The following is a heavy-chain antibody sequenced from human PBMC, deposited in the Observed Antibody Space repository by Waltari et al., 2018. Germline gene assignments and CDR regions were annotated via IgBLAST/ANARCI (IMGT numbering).Heavy chain of an antibody. V-gene: IGHV3-48*03. J-gene: IGHJ4*02. CDR1: GFTFSSYE. CDR2: ISRRGDNI. CDR3: ARDRALNGWYF. D-gene: IGHD6-19*01. Sequence: VQLVESGGGLVQPGGSLRLSCAASGFTFSSYEMNWVRQAPGKGREWVSYISRRGDNIYYADSVKGRFTISRDNAENSLYLQMNSLRAEDTAVYYCARDRALNGWYFWGQGTLVTVSS.